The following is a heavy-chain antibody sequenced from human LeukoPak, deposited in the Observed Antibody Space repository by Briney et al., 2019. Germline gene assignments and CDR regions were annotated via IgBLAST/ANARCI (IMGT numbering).Heavy chain of an antibody. J-gene: IGHJ4*02. CDR1: GFTFSSYS. CDR2: ISSSSSYI. V-gene: IGHV3-21*01. D-gene: IGHD4-11*01. Sequence: GGSLRLSCAASGFTFSSYSLNWVRQAPGKGLEWVSSISSSSSYIYYADSVKGRFTISRDNAKNSLYLQMNSLRAEDTAVYYCAREEGSTVTTVDYWGQGTLVTVSS. CDR3: AREEGSTVTTVDY.